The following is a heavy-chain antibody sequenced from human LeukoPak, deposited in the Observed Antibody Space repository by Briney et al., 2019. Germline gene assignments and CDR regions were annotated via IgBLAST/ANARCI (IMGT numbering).Heavy chain of an antibody. Sequence: SETLSLTCTVSGGSISSSSYYWGWIRQPPGTGLEWIGYIYYSGSTNYNPSLKSRVTISVDTSKNQFSLKLSSVTAADTAVYYCATLLYYDILTGDGGWFDPWGQGTLVTVSS. J-gene: IGHJ5*02. D-gene: IGHD3-9*01. CDR3: ATLLYYDILTGDGGWFDP. CDR1: GGSISSSSYY. V-gene: IGHV4-61*05. CDR2: IYYSGST.